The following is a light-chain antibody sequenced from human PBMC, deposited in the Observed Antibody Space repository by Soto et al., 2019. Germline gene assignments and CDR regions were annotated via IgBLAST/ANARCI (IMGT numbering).Light chain of an antibody. J-gene: IGKJ2*01. V-gene: IGKV3-11*01. CDR3: QQRSNDMYT. CDR2: DAS. CDR1: QSVSSH. Sequence: EIVLTQSPATLSLSPGAIVTLSCRASQSVSSHLAWYQQQPGQAPRLLIYDASNRATGIPARFSGSGSGTDFTLTISSLEPEDFAVYYCQQRSNDMYTFGQGTKLEIK.